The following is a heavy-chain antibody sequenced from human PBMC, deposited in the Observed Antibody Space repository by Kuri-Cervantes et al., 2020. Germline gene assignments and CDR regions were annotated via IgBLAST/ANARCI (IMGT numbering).Heavy chain of an antibody. CDR2: INPSGDRT. Sequence: ASVKVSCKASGYTFTSHYMHWGRQAPGQGLEWMGIINPSGDRTTYAQKFQGRVTLTRDSSTSTVYMELTSLTSEDTAVYYCARDPYGDYPWFDPWGQGTLVTVSS. CDR3: ARDPYGDYPWFDP. J-gene: IGHJ5*02. D-gene: IGHD4-17*01. V-gene: IGHV1-46*01. CDR1: GYTFTSHY.